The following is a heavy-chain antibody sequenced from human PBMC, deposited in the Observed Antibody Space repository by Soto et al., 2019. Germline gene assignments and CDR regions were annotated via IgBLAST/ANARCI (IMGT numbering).Heavy chain of an antibody. V-gene: IGHV4-34*01. D-gene: IGHD3-22*01. CDR2: INHSGST. CDR3: ARVGSSGYYYVCDY. CDR1: GGSFSGYY. J-gene: IGHJ4*02. Sequence: SETLSLTCAVYGGSFSGYYWSWIRQPPGKGLEWIGEINHSGSTNYNPSLKSRVTISVDTSKNQFSLKLSSVTAADTAVYYCARVGSSGYYYVCDYWGQGTLVNVSS.